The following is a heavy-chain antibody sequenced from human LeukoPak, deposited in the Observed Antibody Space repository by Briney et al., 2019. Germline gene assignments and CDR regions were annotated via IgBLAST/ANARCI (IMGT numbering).Heavy chain of an antibody. V-gene: IGHV3-23*01. CDR2: ISGSGGST. CDR3: AKGYSGYDYYYYYYMDV. D-gene: IGHD5-12*01. CDR1: GFTFSSYA. Sequence: GGSLRLSCAASGFTFSSYAMSWFRQAPGKGLEWVSAISGSGGSTYYADSVKGRFTISRDNSKNALYLQMNSLRAEDTAVYYCAKGYSGYDYYYYYYMDVWGKGTTVTVSS. J-gene: IGHJ6*03.